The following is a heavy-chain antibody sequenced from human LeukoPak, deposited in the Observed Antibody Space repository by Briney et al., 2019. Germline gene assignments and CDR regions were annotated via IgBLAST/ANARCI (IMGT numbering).Heavy chain of an antibody. Sequence: GGSLRLSCAASGFPFSSYAMTWVRQAPGKGLEWVSDISVGGSNTYYADSVKGRFTISRDNSKATLYLQMNSPRAEDTAIYYCARNVEGYNDYWGQGTLVTVSS. D-gene: IGHD5-24*01. CDR1: GFPFSSYA. CDR2: ISVGGSNT. CDR3: ARNVEGYNDY. V-gene: IGHV3-23*01. J-gene: IGHJ4*02.